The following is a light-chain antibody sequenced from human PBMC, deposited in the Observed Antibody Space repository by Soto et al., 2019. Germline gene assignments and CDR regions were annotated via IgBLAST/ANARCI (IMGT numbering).Light chain of an antibody. Sequence: ESVLTQSPGTLSLSRGERATLSCRASQSVGSSYLAWYQQKPGQAPRLLIFGASSRAAGIPDRFSGSGSGTDFTLTISRLESEDFAVYYCQQYGGLPGTFGEGTKVEIK. CDR2: GAS. J-gene: IGKJ4*02. CDR1: QSVGSSY. V-gene: IGKV3-20*01. CDR3: QQYGGLPGT.